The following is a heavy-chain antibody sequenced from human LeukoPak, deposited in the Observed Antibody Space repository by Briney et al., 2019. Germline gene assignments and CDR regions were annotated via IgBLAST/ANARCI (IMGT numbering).Heavy chain of an antibody. J-gene: IGHJ2*01. CDR2: TYYRSQWYN. V-gene: IGHV6-1*01. D-gene: IGHD4-23*01. CDR1: GDSVSSNSAT. CDR3: ARDTVAGTTRYFDL. Sequence: SQTLSLTFAISGDSVSSNSATWNWIRRSPSRGLEWLGRTYYRSQWYNDYVVSVKSRITINPDTSKNQFSLLPNSVTPEDTAVYYCARDTVAGTTRYFDLWGRGTLVTVSS.